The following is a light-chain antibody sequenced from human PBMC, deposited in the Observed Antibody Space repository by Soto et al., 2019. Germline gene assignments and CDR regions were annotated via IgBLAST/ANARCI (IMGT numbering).Light chain of an antibody. CDR2: WAS. J-gene: IGKJ1*01. CDR3: QQYYRTPPT. Sequence: DIVMTRSPDSLPVSLGERATISCKSSQSVLYSSNNKNYLAWYQQKPGQPPKLLIYWASTRESGVPDRFSGSGSGTDFTLTISSLQAEDVAVYYCQQYYRTPPTFGQGTKVEIK. V-gene: IGKV4-1*01. CDR1: QSVLYSSNNKNY.